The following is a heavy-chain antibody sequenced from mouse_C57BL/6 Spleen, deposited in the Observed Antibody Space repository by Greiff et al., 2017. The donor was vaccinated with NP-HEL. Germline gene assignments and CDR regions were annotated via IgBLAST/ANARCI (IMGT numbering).Heavy chain of an antibody. V-gene: IGHV1-76*01. CDR3: ARTVYYDYDMAWFAY. D-gene: IGHD2-4*01. J-gene: IGHJ3*01. CDR2: IYPGSGNT. Sequence: QVTLKVSGAELVRPGASVKLSCKASGYTFTDYYINWVQQRPGQGLEWIARIYPGSGNTYYNEKFKGKATLTAEKSSSTAYMQLSSLTSEDSAVYFCARTVYYDYDMAWFAYWGQGTLVTVSA. CDR1: GYTFTDYY.